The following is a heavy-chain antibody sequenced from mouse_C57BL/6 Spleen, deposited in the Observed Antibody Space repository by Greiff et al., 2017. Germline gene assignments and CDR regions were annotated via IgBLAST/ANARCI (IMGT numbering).Heavy chain of an antibody. V-gene: IGHV5-12*01. CDR1: GFTFSDYY. CDR3: ASLTGTAAWFAY. J-gene: IGHJ3*01. D-gene: IGHD4-1*01. Sequence: EVQGVESGGGLVQPGGSLKLSCAASGFTFSDYYMYWVRQTPEKRLEWVAYISNGGGSTYYPDTVKGRFTISRDNAKNTLYLQMSRLKSEDTAMYYCASLTGTAAWFAYWGQGTLVTVSA. CDR2: ISNGGGST.